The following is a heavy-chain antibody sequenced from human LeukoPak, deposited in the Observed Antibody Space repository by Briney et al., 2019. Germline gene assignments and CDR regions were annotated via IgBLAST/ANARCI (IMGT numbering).Heavy chain of an antibody. V-gene: IGHV1-58*02. CDR1: GFTFSNSA. CDR3: AAELYSGTYGRCCSFAF. J-gene: IGHJ4*02. D-gene: IGHD1-26*01. Sequence: GASVTVSCKASGFTFSNSAIQWVRQARGQRLEWIGWMIVGSGRTNYAQNLQERLTITRDMSTNTAYMELSSLRSEHTAVYYCAAELYSGTYGRCCSFAFWGQGTLVTVSS. CDR2: MIVGSGRT.